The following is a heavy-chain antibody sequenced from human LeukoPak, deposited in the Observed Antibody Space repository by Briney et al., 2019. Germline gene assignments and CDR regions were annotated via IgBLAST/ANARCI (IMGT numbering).Heavy chain of an antibody. CDR3: ASMPTEITIFGVVPYYYYMDV. Sequence: ASVKVSCKASEGTFSSYAISWVRQAPGQGLEWMGGIIPIFGTANYAQKFQGRVTITADESTSTAYMELSSLRSEDTAVYYCASMPTEITIFGVVPYYYYMDVWGKGTTVTVSS. J-gene: IGHJ6*03. V-gene: IGHV1-69*13. D-gene: IGHD3-3*01. CDR1: EGTFSSYA. CDR2: IIPIFGTA.